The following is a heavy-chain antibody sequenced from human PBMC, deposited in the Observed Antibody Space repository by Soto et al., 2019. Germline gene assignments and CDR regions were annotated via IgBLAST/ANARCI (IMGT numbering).Heavy chain of an antibody. Sequence: VGSLRLSCAASGFPFSSYTMSWVRQAPGKGLEWVSSFSGRDATTYYADSVKGRFTISRDNSKNTLYLQMNSLRVEDTALYFCVRTIVGATKGGWFDPWGQGALVTVSS. J-gene: IGHJ5*02. CDR2: FSGRDATT. V-gene: IGHV3-23*01. CDR1: GFPFSSYT. CDR3: VRTIVGATKGGWFDP. D-gene: IGHD1-26*01.